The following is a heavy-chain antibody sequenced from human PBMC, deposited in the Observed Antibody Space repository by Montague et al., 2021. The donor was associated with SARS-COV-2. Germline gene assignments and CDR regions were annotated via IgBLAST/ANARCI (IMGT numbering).Heavy chain of an antibody. CDR3: ARAQNTCFIANSVNYFDF. CDR1: GGSISSYY. D-gene: IGHD2-15*01. Sequence: SETLSLTCTVSGGSISSYYCSWIRQPPGKGLEWIGYIYYTGSTKYNPSLKSRVTMSLDRPTNRFSLRLNSVTAADTAMYYCARAQNTCFIANSVNYFDFWGLGAQVTVSS. J-gene: IGHJ4*02. V-gene: IGHV4-59*01. CDR2: IYYTGST.